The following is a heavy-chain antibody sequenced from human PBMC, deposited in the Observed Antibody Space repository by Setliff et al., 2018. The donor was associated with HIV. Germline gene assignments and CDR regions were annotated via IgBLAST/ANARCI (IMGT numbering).Heavy chain of an antibody. D-gene: IGHD3-3*01. V-gene: IGHV1-69*06. CDR2: IIPIFGTA. CDR1: GGTFSRYA. J-gene: IGHJ6*03. Sequence: SVKVSCKVSGGTFSRYAISWVRQAPGQGLEWMGRIIPIFGTANYAQKFQGRVTITADKSTSTAYMALSSLRSEDTAVYYCARGPGEGGAGFLDWTIGYYYYMDVWGKGATVTVSS. CDR3: ARGPGEGGAGFLDWTIGYYYYMDV.